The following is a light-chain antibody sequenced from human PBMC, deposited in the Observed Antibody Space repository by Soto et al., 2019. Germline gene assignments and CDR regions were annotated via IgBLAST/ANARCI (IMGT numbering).Light chain of an antibody. V-gene: IGKV3-20*01. J-gene: IGKJ5*01. Sequence: VLTQSPVTLSFSPGERATLSCRASQSVSSYLAWYQQKPGQAPRLLIYAGSSRATGIPDRFSGSGSGTDFSLTISRLEPEDFAVYYCQQYAGSPITFGQGTRLEIK. CDR2: AGS. CDR3: QQYAGSPIT. CDR1: QSVSSY.